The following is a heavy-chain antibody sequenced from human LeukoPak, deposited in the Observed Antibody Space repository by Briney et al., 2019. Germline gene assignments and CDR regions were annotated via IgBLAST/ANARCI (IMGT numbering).Heavy chain of an antibody. Sequence: GGSLRLSCAASGFTFHDYAMHWVRQAPGKGLEWVSLISGAGDNTYYADSVKGRFTISRDNSKNSLYLQMNSLGTEDTALCYCAKDGYGDYDYWGQGTLVTVSS. J-gene: IGHJ4*02. D-gene: IGHD4-17*01. CDR1: GFTFHDYA. CDR3: AKDGYGDYDY. CDR2: ISGAGDNT. V-gene: IGHV3-43*02.